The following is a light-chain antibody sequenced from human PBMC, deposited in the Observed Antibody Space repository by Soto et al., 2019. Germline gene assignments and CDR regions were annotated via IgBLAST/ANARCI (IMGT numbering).Light chain of an antibody. CDR2: GAS. Sequence: IEVTQSTSSLAASLGDRVTLSCRASQSVGKYLVWYQQKRGQAPRLLIYGASSRATGIPDRFRGSGSGTDFTLTISRLEPEDFAVYYCQHYGSPPRPFCQGTMVDI. V-gene: IGKV3-20*01. J-gene: IGKJ1*01. CDR1: QSVGKY. CDR3: QHYGSPPRP.